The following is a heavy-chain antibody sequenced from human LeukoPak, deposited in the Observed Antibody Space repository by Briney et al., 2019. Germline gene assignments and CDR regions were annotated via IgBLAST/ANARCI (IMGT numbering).Heavy chain of an antibody. J-gene: IGHJ4*02. CDR2: INPSGGST. CDR1: GYTFTSYY. V-gene: IGHV1-46*01. D-gene: IGHD1-26*01. CDR3: ARKARWELLGFDY. Sequence: ASVKVPCKASGYTFTSYYMHWVRQAPGQGLEWRGIINPSGGSTSYAQKFQGRVTMTRDMSTSTVYMELSSLRSEDTAVYDCARKARWELLGFDYWGQGTLVTVSS.